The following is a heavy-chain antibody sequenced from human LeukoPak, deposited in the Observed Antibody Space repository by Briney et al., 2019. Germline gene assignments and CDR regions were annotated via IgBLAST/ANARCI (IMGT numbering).Heavy chain of an antibody. CDR3: AKDQGTIAVAGFDY. D-gene: IGHD6-19*01. V-gene: IGHV3-7*03. J-gene: IGHJ4*02. CDR2: IKEDGSEK. Sequence: GGSLRLSCAASGFTFSSYWMSWVRQAPGKGLEWVANIKEDGSEKYYVDSVKGRFTISRDNAKNSLYLQMNSLRTEDTAVYYCAKDQGTIAVAGFDYWGQGTLVTVSS. CDR1: GFTFSSYW.